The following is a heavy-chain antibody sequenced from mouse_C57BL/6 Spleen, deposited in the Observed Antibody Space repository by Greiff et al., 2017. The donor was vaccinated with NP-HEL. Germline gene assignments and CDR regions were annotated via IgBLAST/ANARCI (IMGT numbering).Heavy chain of an antibody. CDR1: GYTFTSYW. D-gene: IGHD1-1*01. Sequence: KESCKASGYTFTSYWMHWVKQRPGRGLEWIGRIDPNSGGTKYNEKFKSKATLTVDKPSSTAYMQLSSLTSEDSAVYYCARYYYGSSPFDYWGQGTTLTVSS. V-gene: IGHV1-72*01. CDR3: ARYYYGSSPFDY. CDR2: IDPNSGGT. J-gene: IGHJ2*01.